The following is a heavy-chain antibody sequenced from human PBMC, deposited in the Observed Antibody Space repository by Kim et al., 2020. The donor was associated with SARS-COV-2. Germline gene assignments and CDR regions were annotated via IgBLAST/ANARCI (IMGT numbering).Heavy chain of an antibody. CDR2: ISSSSSYI. Sequence: GGSLRLSCAASGFTFSSYSMNWVRQAPGRGLEWVSSISSSSSYIYYADSVKGRFTISRDNAKNSLYLQMNSLRAEDTAVYYCARDPPGRFLDPNRNPSRGMDVWGQGTTVTVSS. CDR1: GFTFSSYS. D-gene: IGHD3-3*01. V-gene: IGHV3-21*01. J-gene: IGHJ6*02. CDR3: ARDPPGRFLDPNRNPSRGMDV.